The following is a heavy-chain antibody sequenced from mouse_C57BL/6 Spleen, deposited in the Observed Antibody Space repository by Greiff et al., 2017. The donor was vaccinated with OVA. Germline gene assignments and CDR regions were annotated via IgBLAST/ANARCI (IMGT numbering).Heavy chain of an antibody. CDR1: GFNIKNTY. D-gene: IGHD1-1*01. CDR2: IDPANGNT. J-gene: IGHJ4*01. V-gene: IGHV14-3*01. CDR3: ARRYGSSYDYAMDY. Sequence: VQLKESVAELVRPGASVKLSCTASGFNIKNTYMHWVKQRPEQGLEWIGRIDPANGNTKYAPKFQGKATITADTSSNTAYLQLSSLTSEDTDIYYCARRYGSSYDYAMDYWGQGTSVTVSS.